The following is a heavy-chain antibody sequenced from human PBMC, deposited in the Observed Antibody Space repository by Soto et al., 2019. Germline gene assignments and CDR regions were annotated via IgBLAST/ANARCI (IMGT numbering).Heavy chain of an antibody. D-gene: IGHD2-15*01. V-gene: IGHV3-23*01. CDR2: ISGSGGST. J-gene: IGHJ4*02. CDR1: GFTFSSYA. CDR3: AKLVVVAPVGFDY. Sequence: EVQLLESGGGLVQPGGSLRLSCAASGFTFSSYAMSWVRQAPGKALEWVSAISGSGGSTYYADSVKGRFTISRDNSKNTLYLQMNSLRAEDTAVYYCAKLVVVAPVGFDYWGQGTLVTVSS.